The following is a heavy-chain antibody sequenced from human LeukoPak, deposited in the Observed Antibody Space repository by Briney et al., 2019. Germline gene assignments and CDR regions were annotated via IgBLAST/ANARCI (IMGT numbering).Heavy chain of an antibody. D-gene: IGHD3-22*01. CDR3: ARDVHYDSSGYYRDY. CDR2: IYTSGIT. Sequence: SETLSLTCTVSGGSISSYYWTWIRQPAGKGLEWIGRIYTSGITNYNPSPTSRVTMSVDTSKNQFSLKLSSVTAADPAVYYCARDVHYDSSGYYRDYWGQGTLVTVSS. V-gene: IGHV4-4*07. CDR1: GGSISSYY. J-gene: IGHJ4*02.